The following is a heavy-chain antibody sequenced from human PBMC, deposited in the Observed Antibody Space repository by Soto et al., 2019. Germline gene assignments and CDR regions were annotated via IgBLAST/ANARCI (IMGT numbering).Heavy chain of an antibody. D-gene: IGHD6-13*01. V-gene: IGHV4-59*01. CDR3: ERALSSRWYEGPFEY. CDR1: GGSISSYY. J-gene: IGHJ4*02. CDR2: IYYSGST. Sequence: SETLSLTCTFSGGSISSYYWSWIRQPPGKGLEWIGYIYYSGSTNYNPSLKSRVTISVDTYKNQFSLKLSSVTAADTAVYYCERALSSRWYEGPFEYWGQGTLVTVSS.